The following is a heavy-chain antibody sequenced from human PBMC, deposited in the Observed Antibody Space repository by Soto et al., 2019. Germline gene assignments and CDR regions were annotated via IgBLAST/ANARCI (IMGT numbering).Heavy chain of an antibody. V-gene: IGHV3-30*18. CDR1: GFTFSTYD. D-gene: IGHD2-2*01. CDR3: AKEGCSTTSCSTLYYYYDMDV. CDR2: ISSGGDNK. Sequence: QVQLVESGGGVVQPGRSLRLSCAASGFTFSTYDMHWVRQAPGKGLEWVALISSGGDNKYYADSVKGRFTISRHNSKNTLDLQMNSLRVEDTAVYYCAKEGCSTTSCSTLYYYYDMDVWGQGTTVTVSS. J-gene: IGHJ6*02.